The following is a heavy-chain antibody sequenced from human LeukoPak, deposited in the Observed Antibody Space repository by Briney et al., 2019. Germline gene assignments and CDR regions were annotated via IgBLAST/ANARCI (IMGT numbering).Heavy chain of an antibody. CDR1: GGSISSYY. V-gene: IGHV4-59*01. Sequence: SETLSLTCTVSGGSISSYYWSWIRQPPGKGLEWIGYIYYSGSTNYNPSLKSRVTISVDTSKNQFSLKLSSVTAADTAVYYCARCRYSSGWYIDHWGQGTLVTVSS. D-gene: IGHD6-19*01. CDR2: IYYSGST. J-gene: IGHJ4*02. CDR3: ARCRYSSGWYIDH.